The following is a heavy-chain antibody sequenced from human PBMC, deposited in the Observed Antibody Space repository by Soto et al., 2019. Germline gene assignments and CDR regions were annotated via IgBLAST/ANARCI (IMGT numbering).Heavy chain of an antibody. CDR3: ARDAGGPGDY. CDR2: IYYSGST. V-gene: IGHV4-59*01. J-gene: IGHJ4*02. Sequence: SETLSLTCTVSSASFTVYYWSWIRQPPGKGLEWIGYIYYSGSTSYNPSLTSRVTLSADTSKNQFSLKLRSVTSADTAVYYCARDAGGPGDYWGQGVLVTV. CDR1: SASFTVYY. D-gene: IGHD2-15*01.